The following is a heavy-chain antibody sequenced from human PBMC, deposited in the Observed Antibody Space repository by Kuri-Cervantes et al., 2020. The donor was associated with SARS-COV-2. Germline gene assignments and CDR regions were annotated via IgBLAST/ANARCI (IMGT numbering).Heavy chain of an antibody. CDR2: ISASGGMT. CDR3: ARGEGIPVGSALEDEYFHH. J-gene: IGHJ1*01. V-gene: IGHV3-23*01. D-gene: IGHD3-10*01. Sequence: GGSLRLSCAVSGFTFSNYGMNWVRQAPGKGLEWVSVISASGGMTYYADSVKGRFTISRDNSKNTLYLQMNSLTVADTAIYYCARGEGIPVGSALEDEYFHHWGQGTVVTVSS. CDR1: GFTFSNYG.